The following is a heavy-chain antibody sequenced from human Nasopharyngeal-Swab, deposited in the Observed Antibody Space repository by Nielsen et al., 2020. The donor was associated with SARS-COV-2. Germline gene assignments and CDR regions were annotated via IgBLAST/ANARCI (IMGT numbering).Heavy chain of an antibody. CDR1: GFTFSSYA. CDR3: AKDWREYSSSSYYYGMDV. J-gene: IGHJ6*02. V-gene: IGHV3-23*01. Sequence: LSLTCAASGFTFSSYAMSWVRQAPGKGLEWVSAISGSGGSTYYADSVKGRFTISRDNSKNTLYLQMNSLRAEDTAVYYCAKDWREYSSSSYYYGMDVWGQGTTVTVSS. CDR2: ISGSGGST. D-gene: IGHD6-6*01.